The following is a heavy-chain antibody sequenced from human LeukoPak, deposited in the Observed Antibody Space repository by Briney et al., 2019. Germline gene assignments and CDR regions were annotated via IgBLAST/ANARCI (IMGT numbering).Heavy chain of an antibody. CDR3: ARALPFLECLPYGMDV. J-gene: IGHJ6*02. Sequence: SETLSLTCTVSGGSISSYYWSWIRQLPGKGLEWIGYIYYSGSTNYNPSLKSRVTISVDTSKNQFSLKLSSVTAADTAVYYCARALPFLECLPYGMDVWGQGPTVTVSS. CDR1: GGSISSYY. CDR2: IYYSGST. V-gene: IGHV4-59*01. D-gene: IGHD3-3*01.